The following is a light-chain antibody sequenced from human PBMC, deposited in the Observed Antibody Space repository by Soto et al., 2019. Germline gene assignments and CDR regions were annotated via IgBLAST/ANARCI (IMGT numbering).Light chain of an antibody. Sequence: QSALIQPPSVSGSPGQSVTISCTGTSSDVGSYDYVSWYQQHPGTVPKPMIYNVNTQPSGVPDRFSGSKSGNTASMTISGLQSGDEADYYCAAWDDSLNGVIFGGGTKLTVL. CDR2: NVN. V-gene: IGLV2-11*01. CDR3: AAWDDSLNGVI. CDR1: SSDVGSYDY. J-gene: IGLJ2*01.